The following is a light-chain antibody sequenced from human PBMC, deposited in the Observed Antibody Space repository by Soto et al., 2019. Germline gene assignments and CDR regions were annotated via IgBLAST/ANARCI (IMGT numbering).Light chain of an antibody. CDR2: EVS. J-gene: IGLJ2*01. V-gene: IGLV2-8*01. CDR1: SSDVGGYNY. Sequence: QSALTQPPSASGSPGQSVTISCNVTSSDVGGYNYVSWYQQHPGKAPKLMIYEVSKRPSGVPDRFSGSKSGNTASLTVSGLQAEDEADYYCNSYAGSNNLVFGGGTKLTVL. CDR3: NSYAGSNNLV.